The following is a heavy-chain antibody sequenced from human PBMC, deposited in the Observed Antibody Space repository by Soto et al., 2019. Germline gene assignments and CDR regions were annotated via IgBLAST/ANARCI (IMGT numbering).Heavy chain of an antibody. V-gene: IGHV4-59*01. J-gene: IGHJ4*02. D-gene: IGHD6-13*01. CDR2: IYYTGST. CDR3: ARVGSSCYTSPDY. CDR1: GGSISSYY. Sequence: PSETLSLTCTVSGGSISSYYWSWIRPPPGKGLEWIGYIYYTGSTNDNPSHKSRVTISVYTTKNQNSLNLSSVTTADTAVYYCARVGSSCYTSPDYWGQGTLVTVSS.